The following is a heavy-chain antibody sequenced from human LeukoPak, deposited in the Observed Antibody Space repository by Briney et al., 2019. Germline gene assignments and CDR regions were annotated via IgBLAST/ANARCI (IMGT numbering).Heavy chain of an antibody. CDR2: NNHSGST. J-gene: IGHJ4*02. D-gene: IGHD2-15*01. CDR3: ATTYSTCSGGSCYFGDY. Sequence: SETLSLTCAVYGGSFSGYYWRWLRQPTGKGLEWLGENNHSGSTNYNTSLKSRVTISVDTSKNQFSLKLSSVTAADTAVYYCATTYSTCSGGSCYFGDYWGQGTLVTVSS. CDR1: GGSFSGYY. V-gene: IGHV4-34*01.